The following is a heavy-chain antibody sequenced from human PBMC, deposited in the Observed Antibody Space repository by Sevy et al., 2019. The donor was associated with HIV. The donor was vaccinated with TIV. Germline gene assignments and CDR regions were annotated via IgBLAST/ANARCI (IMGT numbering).Heavy chain of an antibody. CDR2: VSSAGSTI. D-gene: IGHD6-13*01. V-gene: IGHV3-48*01. CDR3: AREDHTSTWNWFDP. J-gene: IGHJ5*02. Sequence: GGSLRLSCAASVFTFSSYSMNWVRQAPEKGLEWISYVSSAGSTIYYADSVKGRFTISRDNAMNSLYLQMNSLRAEDTAVYYCAREDHTSTWNWFDPWGRGTLVTVSS. CDR1: VFTFSSYS.